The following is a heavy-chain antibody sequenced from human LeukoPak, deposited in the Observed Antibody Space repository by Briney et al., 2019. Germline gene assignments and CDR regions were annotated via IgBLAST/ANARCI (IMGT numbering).Heavy chain of an antibody. Sequence: SETLSLTCTVSGGSISSSSYYWGWIRQPPGKGLEWIGSIYYSGSNYYNPSLKSRVTISVDTSKNQFSLKLSSVTAADTAVYYCARVFRVDYGDYVNAFDIWGQGTMVTVSS. D-gene: IGHD4-17*01. CDR2: IYYSGSN. V-gene: IGHV4-39*01. J-gene: IGHJ3*02. CDR3: ARVFRVDYGDYVNAFDI. CDR1: GGSISSSSYY.